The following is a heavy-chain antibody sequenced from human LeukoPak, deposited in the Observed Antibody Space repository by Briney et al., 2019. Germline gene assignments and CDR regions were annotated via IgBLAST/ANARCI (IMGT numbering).Heavy chain of an antibody. CDR2: ISSSGSTI. CDR3: ARDRGWGMDV. V-gene: IGHV3-48*03. J-gene: IGHJ6*03. Sequence: PGGSLRLSCAVSGFTFSSYEVNWVRQAPGKGLEWVSYISSSGSTIYYADSVKGRFTISRDNAKNSLYVQMNSLRAEDTAVYYCARDRGWGMDVWGKGTTVTISS. D-gene: IGHD5-12*01. CDR1: GFTFSSYE.